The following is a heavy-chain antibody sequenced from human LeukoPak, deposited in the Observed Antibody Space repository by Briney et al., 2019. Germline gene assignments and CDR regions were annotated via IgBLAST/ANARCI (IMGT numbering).Heavy chain of an antibody. CDR1: GFTFSSYS. CDR2: ISSSSSYI. J-gene: IGHJ6*02. CDR3: ARSVLGKRNYYGMDV. D-gene: IGHD7-27*01. V-gene: IGHV3-21*01. Sequence: PGGSLRLSCAASGFTFSSYSMNWVRQAPGKWLEWVSSISSSSSYIYYADSVKGRFTISRDNAKNSLYLQMNSLRAEDTAVYYCARSVLGKRNYYGMDVWGQGTTVTVSS.